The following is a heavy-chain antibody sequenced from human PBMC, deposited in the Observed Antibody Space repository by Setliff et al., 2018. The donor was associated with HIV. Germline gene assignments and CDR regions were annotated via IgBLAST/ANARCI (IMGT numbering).Heavy chain of an antibody. D-gene: IGHD6-19*01. V-gene: IGHV3-7*03. Sequence: GGSLRLSCAASGCTFSTYWMTWVRQAPGKGREWVAKINQDGSEKHYVDSVTGRSTISRDNAENSLYLQMNSLTAEDTAVYYCASALSYSGWRTQYFDSWGQGTLVTVSS. J-gene: IGHJ4*02. CDR3: ASALSYSGWRTQYFDS. CDR1: GCTFSTYW. CDR2: INQDGSEK.